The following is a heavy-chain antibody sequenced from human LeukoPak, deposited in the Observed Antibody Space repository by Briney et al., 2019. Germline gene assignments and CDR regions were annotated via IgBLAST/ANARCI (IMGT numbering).Heavy chain of an antibody. Sequence: KPGESLKISCKGSGYSFTSYWIGWVRQMPGKGLEWMGIIYPGDSDTRYSPSFQGQVTISADKSISTAYLQWSSLKASDTAIYYCARHIGGYNMGYYYYYMDVWGKGTTVTVSS. CDR3: ARHIGGYNMGYYYYYMDV. J-gene: IGHJ6*03. CDR1: GYSFTSYW. D-gene: IGHD5-24*01. V-gene: IGHV5-51*01. CDR2: IYPGDSDT.